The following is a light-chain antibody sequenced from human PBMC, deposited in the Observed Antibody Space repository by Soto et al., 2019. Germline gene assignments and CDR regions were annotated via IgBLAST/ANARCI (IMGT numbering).Light chain of an antibody. Sequence: EIVMTQSPDTLSVSPGDRATLSCRASQTVSTNLAWYQQKPGQAPRLLIYGASTRATGVPDRFSGSGPRTEFTLTISSLQSEDFAVYYCQQYNSWPPLTFGQGTKVEIK. CDR1: QTVSTN. J-gene: IGKJ1*01. CDR3: QQYNSWPPLT. CDR2: GAS. V-gene: IGKV3-15*01.